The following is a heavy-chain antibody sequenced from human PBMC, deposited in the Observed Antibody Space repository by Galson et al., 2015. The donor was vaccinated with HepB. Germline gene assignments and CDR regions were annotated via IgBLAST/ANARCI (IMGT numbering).Heavy chain of an antibody. Sequence: SLRLSCAASGFSFSSYEMHWVRQAPGKGLEWVSYISSGAGTTFHADSVEGRFTISRDDAKSSLYLQMNSLRAEDTAVYYCVRDGIYCGGGSCHPYWGQGTLVTVSS. CDR2: ISSGAGTT. D-gene: IGHD2-21*01. CDR3: VRDGIYCGGGSCHPY. V-gene: IGHV3-48*03. J-gene: IGHJ4*02. CDR1: GFSFSSYE.